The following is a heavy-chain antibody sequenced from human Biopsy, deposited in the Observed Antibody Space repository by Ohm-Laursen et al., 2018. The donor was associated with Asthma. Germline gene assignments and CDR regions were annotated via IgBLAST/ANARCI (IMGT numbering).Heavy chain of an antibody. Sequence: SLRLSCAASGRHFGSYNMHWARQAPGKGLEWVAVITFDGSTQHYGDSVKGRFTISRDNSKNMLFLQMNSLRAEDTAVYYCLRDALGYYFDIWGQGTQVTVSS. V-gene: IGHV3-30-3*01. J-gene: IGHJ4*02. D-gene: IGHD6-13*01. CDR3: LRDALGYYFDI. CDR1: GRHFGSYN. CDR2: ITFDGSTQ.